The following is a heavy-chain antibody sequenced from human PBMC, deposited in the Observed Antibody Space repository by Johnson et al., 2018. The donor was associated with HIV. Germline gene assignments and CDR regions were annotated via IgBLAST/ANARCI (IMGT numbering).Heavy chain of an antibody. Sequence: VQLVESGGGVVRPGGSLRLSCAASGFTFDDYGMSWVRQAPGKGLEWVSGINWNGGSTGYADSVKGRFTISRDNAKNSLYLQMNSLRVEDTAVYYCARGHLAVAGTGDAFDIWGQGTMVTVSS. CDR1: GFTFDDYG. CDR2: INWNGGST. CDR3: ARGHLAVAGTGDAFDI. V-gene: IGHV3-20*04. D-gene: IGHD6-19*01. J-gene: IGHJ3*02.